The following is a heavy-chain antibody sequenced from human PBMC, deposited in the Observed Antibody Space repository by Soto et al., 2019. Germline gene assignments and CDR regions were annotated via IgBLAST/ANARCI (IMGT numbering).Heavy chain of an antibody. Sequence: QVQLVESGGGLVKPGGSLRLSCEASGFIFSDYYMGWIRQPPGKGLEYISYISSNLFYTNYADSMRGRFTVSRDNVKKSLYLQIDSLRVEDTAVYYCARANHHASGRPQDRFDYWGQGTLITVSS. V-gene: IGHV3-11*06. CDR2: ISSNLFYT. CDR1: GFIFSDYY. CDR3: ARANHHASGRPQDRFDY. J-gene: IGHJ4*02. D-gene: IGHD3-10*01.